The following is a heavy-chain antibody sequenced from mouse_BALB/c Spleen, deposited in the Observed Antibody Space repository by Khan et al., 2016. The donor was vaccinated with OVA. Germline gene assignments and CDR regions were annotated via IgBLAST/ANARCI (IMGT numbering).Heavy chain of an antibody. CDR1: GYTFTDYN. CDR2: INPNNGDT. CDR3: ARTGYGSLGY. V-gene: IGHV1-18*01. Sequence: VQLQQSGPDLVKPGASVKIPCKASGYTFTDYNMDWVKQSHGKSLEWIGDINPNNGDTFYNQKFKGKATLTVDKSSSTAFMELRSLTSEDTAVYYCARTGYGSLGYWSQGTTLTVSS. J-gene: IGHJ2*01. D-gene: IGHD1-1*01.